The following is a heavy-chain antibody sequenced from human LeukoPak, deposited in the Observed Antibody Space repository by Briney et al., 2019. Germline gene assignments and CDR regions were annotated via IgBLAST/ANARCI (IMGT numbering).Heavy chain of an antibody. CDR2: ISAYNGNT. D-gene: IGHD5-18*01. CDR3: ARDKRRGGGYSYGPDY. CDR1: GYTFTSYG. V-gene: IGHV1-18*01. Sequence: GASVKVSCKASGYTFTSYGISWVRQAPGQGLEWMGWISAYNGNTNYAQKLQGKVTMTTETSTSTAYMQLRSLRSADTAVYYCARDKRRGGGYSYGPDYWGQGTLVTVSS. J-gene: IGHJ4*02.